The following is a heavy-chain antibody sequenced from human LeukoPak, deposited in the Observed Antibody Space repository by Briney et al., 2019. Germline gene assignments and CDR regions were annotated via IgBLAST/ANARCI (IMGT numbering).Heavy chain of an antibody. CDR3: ARVDYYGSGSSDF. CDR1: GYNFTSYW. Sequence: GESLKISCKGSGYNFTSYWIGWVRQMPGKGLEWMGIIYPGDSDSRYSPSFQGQVTISADKSISTAYLQWSSLKASDTAMYYCARVDYYGSGSSDFWGQGTLVTVSS. D-gene: IGHD3-10*01. CDR2: IYPGDSDS. V-gene: IGHV5-51*01. J-gene: IGHJ4*02.